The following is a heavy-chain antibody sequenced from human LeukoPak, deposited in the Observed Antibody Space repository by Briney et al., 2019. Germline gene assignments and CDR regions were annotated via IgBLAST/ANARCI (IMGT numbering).Heavy chain of an antibody. CDR3: TRYMITFGGVIASPVFDY. Sequence: PGRSLRLSCTASGFTFGDYAMSWFRQAPGKGLEWVGFIRSKAYGGTTEYAASVKGRFTISRDDSKSIAYLQMNSLKTEDTAVYYCTRYMITFGGVIASPVFDYWGQGTLVTVSS. D-gene: IGHD3-16*02. CDR1: GFTFGDYA. J-gene: IGHJ4*02. CDR2: IRSKAYGGTT. V-gene: IGHV3-49*03.